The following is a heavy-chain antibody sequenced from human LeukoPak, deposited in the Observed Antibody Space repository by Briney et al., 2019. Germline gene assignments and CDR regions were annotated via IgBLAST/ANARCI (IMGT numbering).Heavy chain of an antibody. CDR3: AKGDSSAYTPLDY. D-gene: IGHD3-22*01. V-gene: IGHV3-23*01. Sequence: GGSPRLSCAASGFTFSSYAMNWVRQAPGKGLEWVSAISGSGGSTNYADSVKGRFTISRDNSKNTLYLQINSLRAEDTAVYYCAKGDSSAYTPLDYWGQGTLVTVSS. J-gene: IGHJ4*02. CDR1: GFTFSSYA. CDR2: ISGSGGST.